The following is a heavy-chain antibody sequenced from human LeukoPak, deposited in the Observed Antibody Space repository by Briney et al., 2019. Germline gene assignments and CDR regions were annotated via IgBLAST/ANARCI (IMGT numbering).Heavy chain of an antibody. D-gene: IGHD3-22*01. CDR3: ARYYYDSSGYRPAEYFQD. Sequence: GGSLRLSCAASGFIFSSFAMSWVRQAPGKGLVWVSRVNSDGSSTSYADSVKGRSTISRDNAKNTLYLQMNSLRAEDTAVYYCARYYYDSSGYRPAEYFQDWGQGNLVTVSS. CDR1: GFIFSSFA. J-gene: IGHJ1*01. V-gene: IGHV3-74*01. CDR2: VNSDGSST.